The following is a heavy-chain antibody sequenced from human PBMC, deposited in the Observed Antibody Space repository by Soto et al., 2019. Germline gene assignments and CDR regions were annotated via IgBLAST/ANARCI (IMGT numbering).Heavy chain of an antibody. CDR3: ARDGHGMDV. V-gene: IGHV4-61*01. CDR2: IFFTGIT. CDR1: GGSVTTGSYN. J-gene: IGHJ6*02. Sequence: QVQLQESGPGLVRPSETLSLTCTVSGGSVTTGSYNWGWILRPPGKGLEWIGNIFFTGITHYNPSLTNRVTMSVDTSKNQFALTVTSVTAADTAVYYCARDGHGMDVWGQGTTVTVSS.